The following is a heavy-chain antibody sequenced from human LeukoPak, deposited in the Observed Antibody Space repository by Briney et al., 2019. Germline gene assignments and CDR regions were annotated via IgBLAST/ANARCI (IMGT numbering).Heavy chain of an antibody. CDR3: ARGATDVTRWFDP. CDR2: ISRASESI. V-gene: IGHV3-21*01. Sequence: GGSLRLSCAASGFTFNTYSMSWVRQAPGKGLEWVPIISRASESIFYADSVMGRFTISRDNAKNSLYLQMNGLRAEDTAVYYCARGATDVTRWFDPWGQGTRVTVSS. J-gene: IGHJ5*02. D-gene: IGHD1-1*01. CDR1: GFTFNTYS.